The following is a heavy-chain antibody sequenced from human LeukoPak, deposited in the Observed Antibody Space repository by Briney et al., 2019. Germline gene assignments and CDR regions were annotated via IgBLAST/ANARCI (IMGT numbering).Heavy chain of an antibody. CDR2: IIPIFGTA. J-gene: IGHJ3*02. CDR3: ASEQQLAHDAFDI. D-gene: IGHD6-13*01. CDR1: GGTFSSYA. V-gene: IGHV1-69*13. Sequence: SVKVSCKASGGTFSSYAISWVRQAPGQGLEWMGGIIPIFGTAKYAQKFQGRVTITADESTSTAYMELSSLRSEDTAVYYCASEQQLAHDAFDIWGQGTMVTVSS.